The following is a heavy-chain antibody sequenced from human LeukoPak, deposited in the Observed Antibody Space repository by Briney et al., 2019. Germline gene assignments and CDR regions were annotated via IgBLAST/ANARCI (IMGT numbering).Heavy chain of an antibody. Sequence: PGGSLRLSCAASGFTFSDAWMSWVRQAPGKGLEWVSIISGSGGHTYYADSVKGRFTISRDNSKNTLYLQLNSLRAEDTAVYYCAKFIVFDGFLEWLLPFDCWGQGTLVTVSS. CDR2: ISGSGGHT. J-gene: IGHJ4*02. V-gene: IGHV3-23*01. CDR1: GFTFSDAW. CDR3: AKFIVFDGFLEWLLPFDC. D-gene: IGHD3-3*01.